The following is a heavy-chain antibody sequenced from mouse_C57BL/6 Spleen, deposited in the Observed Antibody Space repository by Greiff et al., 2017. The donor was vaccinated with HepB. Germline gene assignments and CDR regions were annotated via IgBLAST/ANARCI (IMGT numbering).Heavy chain of an antibody. Sequence: EVHLVEPGAELVKPGASVKLSCTASGFNFNDYYMHWVKQRTEQGLEWIGRIDPDDGETKYAPKFQGKATITVDTSSNTAYLQLSSLTSEDSAVYYCAPGDSSDFDYWGQGTTLTVSS. CDR1: GFNFNDYY. J-gene: IGHJ2*01. D-gene: IGHD1-1*01. CDR3: APGDSSDFDY. CDR2: IDPDDGET. V-gene: IGHV14-2*01.